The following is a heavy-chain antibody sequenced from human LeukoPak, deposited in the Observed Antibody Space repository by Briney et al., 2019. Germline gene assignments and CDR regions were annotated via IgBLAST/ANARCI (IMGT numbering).Heavy chain of an antibody. Sequence: SETLSLTCAVYGGSFGGYYWSWIRQPPGKGLEWIGEINHSGSTNYNPSLKSRVTISVDTSKNQFSLKLSSVTAADTAVYYCARAGGTIFGVVTLRYYFDYWGQGTLVTVSS. D-gene: IGHD3-3*01. J-gene: IGHJ4*02. V-gene: IGHV4-34*01. CDR3: ARAGGTIFGVVTLRYYFDY. CDR1: GGSFGGYY. CDR2: INHSGST.